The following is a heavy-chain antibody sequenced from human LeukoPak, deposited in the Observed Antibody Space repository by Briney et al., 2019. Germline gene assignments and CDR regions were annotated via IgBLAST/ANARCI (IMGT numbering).Heavy chain of an antibody. Sequence: ASVKVSCKASGYTFTSYGISWVRQAPGQGLEWMGGIIPIFGTANYAQKFQGRVTITADESTSTAYMGLSSLRSEDTAVYYCARVSRYYGSGSYYCDYWGQGTLVTVSS. CDR1: GYTFTSYG. CDR2: IIPIFGTA. CDR3: ARVSRYYGSGSYYCDY. J-gene: IGHJ4*02. D-gene: IGHD3-10*01. V-gene: IGHV1-69*13.